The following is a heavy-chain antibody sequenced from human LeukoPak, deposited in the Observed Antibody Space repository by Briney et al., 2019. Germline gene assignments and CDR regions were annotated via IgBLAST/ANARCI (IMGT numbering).Heavy chain of an antibody. Sequence: GGSLRLSCAASGFIFSNYWMSWVRQAPGKGLDWISYISSSGSTIYYADSVKGRFTISRDNAKNSLYLQMNSLRAEDTAVYYCARVYWGNWFDPWGQGTLVTVSS. D-gene: IGHD3-16*01. CDR1: GFIFSNYW. CDR3: ARVYWGNWFDP. CDR2: ISSSGSTI. J-gene: IGHJ5*02. V-gene: IGHV3-11*04.